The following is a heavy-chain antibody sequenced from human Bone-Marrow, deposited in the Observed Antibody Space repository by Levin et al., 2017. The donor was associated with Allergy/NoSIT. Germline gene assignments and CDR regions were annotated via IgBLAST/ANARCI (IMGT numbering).Heavy chain of an antibody. D-gene: IGHD3-10*01. J-gene: IGHJ6*02. V-gene: IGHV4-61*08. CDR1: GGSVNSSAFY. CDR2: VYYDGST. Sequence: GSLRLSCTVSGGSVNSSAFYWSWIRQPPGKGPEYIGYVYYDGSTYYSPSLKSRVTISLDTPKNQFSLKLTSVTAADTAVYYCASAGVPWFAEYNYDCGMDAWGQGTPVTVSS. CDR3: ASAGVPWFAEYNYDCGMDA.